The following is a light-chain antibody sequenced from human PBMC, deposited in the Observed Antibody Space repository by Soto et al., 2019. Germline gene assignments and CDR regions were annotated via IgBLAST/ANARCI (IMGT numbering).Light chain of an antibody. CDR1: QPITSRY. CDR2: RTF. CDR3: QPYDTSPPT. V-gene: IGKV3-20*01. Sequence: IVLTQSPGTLSLSPGERATLSCRASQPITSRYLAWYQHQPGQAPRLLIYRTFARAPGIPDRFSGGGSGTDFTLTISRLAREDFAVYYCQPYDTSPPTFGQGTRQDIK. J-gene: IGKJ5*01.